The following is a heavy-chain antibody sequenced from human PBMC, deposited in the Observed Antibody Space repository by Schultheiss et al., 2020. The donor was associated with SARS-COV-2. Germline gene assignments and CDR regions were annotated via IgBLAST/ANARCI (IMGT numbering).Heavy chain of an antibody. CDR3: AKCRRAGYSSVWFPDY. D-gene: IGHD6-19*01. CDR2: ISGSGGST. CDR1: GFTFSSYA. Sequence: GESLKISFAASGFTFSSYAMSWVRQAPGKGLEWVSAISGSGGSTYYADSVKGRFTISRDNSKNTLYLQMNSLRAEDTAVYYCAKCRRAGYSSVWFPDYWGQGTLVTVSS. J-gene: IGHJ4*02. V-gene: IGHV3-23*01.